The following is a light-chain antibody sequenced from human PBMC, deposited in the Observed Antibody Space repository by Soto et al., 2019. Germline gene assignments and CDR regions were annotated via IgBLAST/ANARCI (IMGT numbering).Light chain of an antibody. CDR1: QSVSSSY. CDR3: QQYGSSSWT. Sequence: MTQSPGTLSLSPGERATLSCRASQSVSSSYLAWYQQKPGQAPRLLIYGASSRATGIPDRFSGSGSGTDFTLTISRLEPEDFAVYYCQQYGSSSWTFGQGTKVDIK. J-gene: IGKJ1*01. CDR2: GAS. V-gene: IGKV3-20*01.